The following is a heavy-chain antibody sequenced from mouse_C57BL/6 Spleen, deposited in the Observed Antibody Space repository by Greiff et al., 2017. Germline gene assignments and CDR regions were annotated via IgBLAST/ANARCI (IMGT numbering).Heavy chain of an antibody. V-gene: IGHV1-64*01. D-gene: IGHD6-2*01. CDR2: IHPNSGSN. CDR3: AKSSLVLDY. CDR1: GFTFTSYW. J-gene: IGHJ2*01. Sequence: QVLLQQPGAELVKPGASVQLSCTASGFTFTSYWMHWVNQRPGQGLEWIGMIHPNSGSNNYNEKFQSKATLTEDKSSSTAYMQRSSLTSEDSAVYYCAKSSLVLDYWGKGTTLTVSS.